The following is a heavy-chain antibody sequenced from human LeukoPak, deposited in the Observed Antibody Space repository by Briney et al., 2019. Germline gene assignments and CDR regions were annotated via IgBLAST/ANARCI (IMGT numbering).Heavy chain of an antibody. CDR1: GFTFSSYS. V-gene: IGHV3-48*01. CDR2: ISSSSSTI. D-gene: IGHD6-19*01. Sequence: GGSLRLSCAASGFTFSSYSMIWVRQAPGKGLEWVSYISSSSSTIYYADSVKGRFTISRDNAKNSLFLQMSSLRAEDTAVYYCARRGLTVAGSFDIWGQGTMVTVSS. CDR3: ARRGLTVAGSFDI. J-gene: IGHJ3*02.